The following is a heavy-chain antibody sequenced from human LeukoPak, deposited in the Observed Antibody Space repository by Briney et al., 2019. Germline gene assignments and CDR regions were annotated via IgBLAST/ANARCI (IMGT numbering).Heavy chain of an antibody. CDR1: GYTFTSYY. Sequence: ASVKVSCKASGYTFTSYYMHWVRQAPGQGLEWMGIINPSGGSTSYAQKFQGRVTMTRDTSTSTVYMELSSLRSEDTAVYYCARDCRGLAVAGKGLYYYYYMDVWGKGTTVTVSS. J-gene: IGHJ6*03. D-gene: IGHD6-19*01. CDR3: ARDCRGLAVAGKGLYYYYYMDV. V-gene: IGHV1-46*01. CDR2: INPSGGST.